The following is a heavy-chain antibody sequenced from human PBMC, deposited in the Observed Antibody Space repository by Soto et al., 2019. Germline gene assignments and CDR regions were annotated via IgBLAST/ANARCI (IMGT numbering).Heavy chain of an antibody. D-gene: IGHD3-10*01. CDR2: IYVGGSP. Sequence: GGSLRLSCAASGFIVSTNYMTWVRQAPGKGLEWVSVIYVGGSPYYADSVKGRFTISRDNSKNTVYLQMNSLRAEDTAVYYCAEDVYGSGTQLQHWGPGTLVTVSS. V-gene: IGHV3-53*01. CDR3: AEDVYGSGTQLQH. J-gene: IGHJ1*01. CDR1: GFIVSTNY.